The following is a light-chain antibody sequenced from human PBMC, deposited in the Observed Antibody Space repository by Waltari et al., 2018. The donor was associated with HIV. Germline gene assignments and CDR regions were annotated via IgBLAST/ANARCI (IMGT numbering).Light chain of an antibody. CDR1: SSDVGGYNY. Sequence: QSALTQPPSASGSPGPSVTISCTGTSSDVGGYNYVSWYQQHPGKAPKLMIYEVSTRPSGVPDRFSGSKSGNTASLTVSGLQAEDEADYYCSSYAGSNNLVFGRGTKLTVL. J-gene: IGLJ2*01. CDR3: SSYAGSNNLV. CDR2: EVS. V-gene: IGLV2-8*01.